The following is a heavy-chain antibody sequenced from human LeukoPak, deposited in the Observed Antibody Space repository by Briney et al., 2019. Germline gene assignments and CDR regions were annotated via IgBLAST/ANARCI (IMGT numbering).Heavy chain of an antibody. CDR3: ARGGQWLVLRSFDY. J-gene: IGHJ4*02. V-gene: IGHV6-1*01. Sequence: SQTLSLTCAISGDSVSNNSAAWNWIRQSPSRGLEWLGRTYYTSKWYNDYAVSVKSRIIINPDTSKNQFSLQLNSVTPEDTAVYYCARGGQWLVLRSFDYWGQGTLVTVSS. D-gene: IGHD6-19*01. CDR2: TYYTSKWYN. CDR1: GDSVSNNSAA.